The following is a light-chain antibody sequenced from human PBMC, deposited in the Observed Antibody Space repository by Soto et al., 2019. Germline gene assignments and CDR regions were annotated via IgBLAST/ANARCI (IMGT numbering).Light chain of an antibody. CDR3: QQYNSYPFG. Sequence: DIQMTQSPSTLSASVGDRVTITCRASQSISSWLAWYQQKPGKAPKLLIYDASSLESGVPSRFSGSGSGTEFTLTISSLQPDDFATYYCQQYNSYPFGFGGGTKVEIK. CDR2: DAS. V-gene: IGKV1-5*01. CDR1: QSISSW. J-gene: IGKJ4*01.